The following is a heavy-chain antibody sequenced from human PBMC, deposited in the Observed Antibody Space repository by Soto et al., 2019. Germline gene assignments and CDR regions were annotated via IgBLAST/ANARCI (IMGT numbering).Heavy chain of an antibody. CDR2: IYYSGST. Sequence: SETLSLTCTVSGGSISSYYWSWIRQPPGKGLEWIGYIYYSGSTYYNPSLKSRVTISVDTSKNQFSLKLSSVTAADTAVYYCARDLYCSGGSCYSGYYGMDVWGQGTTVTVSS. J-gene: IGHJ6*02. V-gene: IGHV4-59*12. CDR1: GGSISSYY. D-gene: IGHD2-15*01. CDR3: ARDLYCSGGSCYSGYYGMDV.